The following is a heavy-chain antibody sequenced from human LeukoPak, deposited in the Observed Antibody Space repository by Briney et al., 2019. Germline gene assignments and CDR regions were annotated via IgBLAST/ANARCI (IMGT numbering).Heavy chain of an antibody. CDR2: MKPNSGNT. V-gene: IGHV1-8*01. CDR3: ARATYDILTGSHDFDY. D-gene: IGHD3-9*01. J-gene: IGHJ4*02. Sequence: ASVKVSCKASGYTFTSYDINWVRQATGQGLEWMGWMKPNSGNTGYAQKFQGRVTMTRNTSISTAYMELSSLRSEDTAVYYCARATYDILTGSHDFDYWGQGTLVTVSS. CDR1: GYTFTSYD.